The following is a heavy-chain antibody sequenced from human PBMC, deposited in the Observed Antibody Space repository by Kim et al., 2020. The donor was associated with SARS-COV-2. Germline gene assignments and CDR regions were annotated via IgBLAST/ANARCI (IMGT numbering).Heavy chain of an antibody. CDR3: AKDIIWFGELLSDAFDI. V-gene: IGHV3-9*01. J-gene: IGHJ3*02. D-gene: IGHD3-10*01. Sequence: VKGRFTISRDNAKNSLYLQMNSLRAEDTALYYCAKDIIWFGELLSDAFDIWGQGTMVTVSS.